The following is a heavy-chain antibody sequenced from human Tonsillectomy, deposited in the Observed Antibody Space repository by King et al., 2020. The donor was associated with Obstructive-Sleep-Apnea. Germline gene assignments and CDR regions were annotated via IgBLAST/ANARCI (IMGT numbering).Heavy chain of an antibody. V-gene: IGHV4-39*07. Sequence: QLQESGPGLVKPSETLSLTCTVSGGSISSSSYYWGWIRQPPGKWLEWIGSIYYSGSTYYNPSLKSRVTISVDTSKNQFSLKLSSVTAADTAVYYCARDCDGDCHSGWGDNWGQGTLVTVSS. D-gene: IGHD2-21*02. CDR3: ARDCDGDCHSGWGDN. J-gene: IGHJ4*02. CDR2: IYYSGST. CDR1: GGSISSSSYY.